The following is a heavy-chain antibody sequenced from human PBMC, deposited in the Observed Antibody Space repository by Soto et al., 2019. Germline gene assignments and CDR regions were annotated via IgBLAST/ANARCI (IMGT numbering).Heavy chain of an antibody. J-gene: IGHJ3*02. V-gene: IGHV3-30-3*01. CDR3: ARDTRSLRRAFDI. CDR1: GFTFSSYA. CDR2: ISYDGSNK. Sequence: QVQLVESGGGVVQPGRSLRLSCAASGFTFSSYAMHWVRQAPGKGLEWVAVISYDGSNKYYADSVKGRFTISRDNSKNTLYLQMNSLRAEDTAVYYCARDTRSLRRAFDIWGQGTMVTVSS.